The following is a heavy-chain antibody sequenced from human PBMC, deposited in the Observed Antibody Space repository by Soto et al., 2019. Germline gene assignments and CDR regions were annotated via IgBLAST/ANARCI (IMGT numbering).Heavy chain of an antibody. CDR3: ARRPSSTFGVVMAGDGLDV. J-gene: IGHJ6*04. Sequence: ASGTLSLTCAVFGGSISSDKWWSRVRQPPGTGLEWIGEIYDSATTTYNPSLKSRVTISVDKSENQFSLKMISVTAADTAVYYCARRPSSTFGVVMAGDGLDVWGKVTT. CDR2: IYDSATT. V-gene: IGHV4-4*02. D-gene: IGHD3-3*01. CDR1: GGSISSDKW.